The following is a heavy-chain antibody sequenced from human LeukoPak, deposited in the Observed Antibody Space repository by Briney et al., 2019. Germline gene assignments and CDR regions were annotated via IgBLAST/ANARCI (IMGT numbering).Heavy chain of an antibody. CDR3: ARVIDSGSYRHDY. J-gene: IGHJ4*02. V-gene: IGHV3-30*02. Sequence: GGSLRLSCAAFGFTFSSYGMHWVRQAPGKGLVWVAFIRYDGSNKYYADSVKGRFAISRDNSKNTVYLQMNSLRAEDTALYYCARVIDSGSYRHDYWGQGTLVTVSS. CDR1: GFTFSSYG. D-gene: IGHD1-26*01. CDR2: IRYDGSNK.